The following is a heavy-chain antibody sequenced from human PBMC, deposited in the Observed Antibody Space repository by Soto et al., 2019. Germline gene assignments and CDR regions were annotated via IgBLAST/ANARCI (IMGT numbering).Heavy chain of an antibody. V-gene: IGHV1-18*04. CDR3: ASEAAAERNYYGLDV. CDR2: ISGYNGNT. D-gene: IGHD6-13*01. CDR1: GYIFSRYG. J-gene: IGHJ6*02. Sequence: QVQLVQSGPEVRKPGASVKVSCKASGYIFSRYGISWVRQAPGQGLEWMAWISGYNGNTKFGERVQGRVNVTTDTSTSTAYMELRSLRSDDTAVYYCASEAAAERNYYGLDVWGQGTTVIVSS.